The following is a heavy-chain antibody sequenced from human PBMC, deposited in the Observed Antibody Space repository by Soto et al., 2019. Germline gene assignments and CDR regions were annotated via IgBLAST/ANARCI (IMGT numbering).Heavy chain of an antibody. V-gene: IGHV3-30-3*01. D-gene: IGHD3-3*01. CDR3: ARVSGYDFWSGYYHPGYSGMDF. Sequence: PGGSLRLSCAASGFTFSSYAMHWVRQAPGKGLEWVAVISYDGSNKYYADSVRGRFTISRDNSKNTLYLQMNSLRAEDTAVYYCARVSGYDFWSGYYHPGYSGMDFWGQGTTVTVSS. CDR1: GFTFSSYA. J-gene: IGHJ6*02. CDR2: ISYDGSNK.